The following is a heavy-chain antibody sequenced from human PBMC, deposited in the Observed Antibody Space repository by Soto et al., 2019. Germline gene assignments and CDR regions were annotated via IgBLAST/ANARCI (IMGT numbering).Heavy chain of an antibody. J-gene: IGHJ5*02. Sequence: ASVKVSCKASGYIFTNNDVSWVRQATGQGLEWMGRVNPGSGDTGYAQKFQGRVTMTRDISTATAYMELSSLRSDDTAIYYCARMETFGSLNWFDPWGQGTLVTVSS. V-gene: IGHV1-8*01. CDR1: GYIFTNND. D-gene: IGHD3-16*01. CDR2: VNPGSGDT. CDR3: ARMETFGSLNWFDP.